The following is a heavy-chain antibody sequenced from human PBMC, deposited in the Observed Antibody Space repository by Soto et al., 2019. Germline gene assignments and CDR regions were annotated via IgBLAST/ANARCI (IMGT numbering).Heavy chain of an antibody. V-gene: IGHV4-59*01. CDR1: GGSISSYY. CDR3: ARNRDGYNPYCFDY. D-gene: IGHD5-12*01. Sequence: SETLSLTCTVSGGSISSYYWTWIRQPPGKGLEWIGYIYYSGSPNYNPSLKSRVSISVDTSKNQFSLKLSSVTAADTAVYYCARNRDGYNPYCFDYWGQGTLVTVSS. CDR2: IYYSGSP. J-gene: IGHJ4*02.